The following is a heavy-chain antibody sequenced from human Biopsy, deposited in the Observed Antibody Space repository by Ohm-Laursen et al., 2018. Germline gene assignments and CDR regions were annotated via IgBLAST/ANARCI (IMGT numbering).Heavy chain of an antibody. CDR2: IIPLFGAP. CDR1: GAIFSNYA. V-gene: IGHV1-69*13. J-gene: IGHJ5*02. CDR3: ARLAQIYGDSPFDP. D-gene: IGHD4-17*01. Sequence: SVKVSCKASGAIFSNYAITRVRQAPGQGLEWMGGIIPLFGAPNYAQKFQGRLTITADESKSTTYMELSSLRSEDTAVYYCARLAQIYGDSPFDPWGQGTLVTVSS.